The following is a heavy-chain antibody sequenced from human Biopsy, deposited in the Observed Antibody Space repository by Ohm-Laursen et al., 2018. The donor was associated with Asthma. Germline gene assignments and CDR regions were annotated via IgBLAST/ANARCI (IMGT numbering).Heavy chain of an antibody. CDR2: LIPVLGTA. CDR3: ARGYSGSDRIVYYYSGMEV. D-gene: IGHD5-12*01. Sequence: SVKVSCKSSGGTFSNYAISWVRQAPRQGLEWMGGLIPVLGTADYAQMFEGRVTITADESTSTAYMELSSLRSEDTAVYYCARGYSGSDRIVYYYSGMEVWGPGTTVTVSS. V-gene: IGHV1-69*13. CDR1: GGTFSNYA. J-gene: IGHJ6*02.